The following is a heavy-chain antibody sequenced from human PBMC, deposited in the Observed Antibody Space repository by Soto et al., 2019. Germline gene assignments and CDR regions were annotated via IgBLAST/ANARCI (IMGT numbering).Heavy chain of an antibody. V-gene: IGHV3-64*01. Sequence: PGVSVRLSCAASGFTFSSYAMHWVRQAPGKGLEYVSAISSNGGSTYYANSVKGRFTISRDNSKNTLYLQMGSLRAEDMAVYYCARSGEWLLPLGDFRGQGTLVTVSS. D-gene: IGHD3-22*01. CDR1: GFTFSSYA. CDR2: ISSNGGST. CDR3: ARSGEWLLPLGDF. J-gene: IGHJ4*02.